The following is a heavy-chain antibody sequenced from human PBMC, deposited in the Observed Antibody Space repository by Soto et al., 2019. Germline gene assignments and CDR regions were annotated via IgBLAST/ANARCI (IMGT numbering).Heavy chain of an antibody. CDR2: INSDGSST. J-gene: IGHJ6*02. D-gene: IGHD2-2*01. CDR1: GFTFSSYW. V-gene: IGHV3-74*01. Sequence: GGSLRLSCAASGFTFSSYWMHWVRQAPGKGLVWVSRINSDGSSTSYADSVKGRFTISRDNAKNTLYLQMNSLRAEDTAVYYCARVSLGYCSSTSCYYYYGMDVWGQGTTVTSP. CDR3: ARVSLGYCSSTSCYYYYGMDV.